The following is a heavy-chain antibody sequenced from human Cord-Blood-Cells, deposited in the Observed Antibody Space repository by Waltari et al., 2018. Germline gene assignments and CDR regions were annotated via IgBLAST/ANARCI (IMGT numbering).Heavy chain of an antibody. Sequence: QLQLQESGPGLVKPSETLSLTCTVSGGSISSSSYSWGWIRQPPGKGLGLIVSIYYSGSTYNNPSLKSRVTISVDTSKNQFSLKLSSVTAADTAVYYCARQPSSGWYYYYYGMDVWGQGTTVTVSS. D-gene: IGHD6-19*01. V-gene: IGHV4-39*01. CDR3: ARQPSSGWYYYYYGMDV. CDR2: IYYSGST. CDR1: GGSISSSSYS. J-gene: IGHJ6*02.